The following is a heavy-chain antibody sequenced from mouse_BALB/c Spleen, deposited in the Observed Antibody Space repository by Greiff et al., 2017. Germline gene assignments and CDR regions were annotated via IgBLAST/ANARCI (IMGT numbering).Heavy chain of an antibody. CDR2: ISNGGGST. CDR3: ARQGVLYYFDY. J-gene: IGHJ2*01. Sequence: EVKLAESGGGLVQPGGSLKLSCAASGFTFSSYTMSWVRQTPEKRLEWVAYISNGGGSTYYPDTVKGRFTISRDNAKNTLYLQMSSLKSEDTAMYYCARQGVLYYFDYWGQGTTLTVSS. V-gene: IGHV5-12-2*01. CDR1: GFTFSSYT.